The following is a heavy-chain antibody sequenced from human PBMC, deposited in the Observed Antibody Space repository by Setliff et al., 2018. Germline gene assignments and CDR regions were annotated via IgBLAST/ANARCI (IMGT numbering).Heavy chain of an antibody. D-gene: IGHD2-15*01. CDR3: AISSLSICRGGNCPNVFDI. CDR2: ISAHTGNT. V-gene: IGHV1-18*01. Sequence: ASVKVSCKTSGYTFNDYGIAWVRQAPGQGLEWMGWISAHTGNTYYTPKLHGRVTLTTDTSTRTAYMELRTLRSDDAAVYYCAISSLSICRGGNCPNVFDIWGQGAMVTVSS. J-gene: IGHJ3*02. CDR1: GYTFNDYG.